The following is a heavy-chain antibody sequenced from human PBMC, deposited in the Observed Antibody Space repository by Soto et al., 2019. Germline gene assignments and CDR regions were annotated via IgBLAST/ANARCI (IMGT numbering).Heavy chain of an antibody. CDR2: INPNSGGT. CDR3: AKGWELIVGANH. Sequence: ASVKVSCKASGYTFTGYYMHWVRQAPGQGLEWMGWINPNSGGTNYAQKFQGRVTMTRDTSISTAYMELSRLKSDDTAVYYCAKGWELIVGANHWGQGTLVTVSS. D-gene: IGHD1-26*01. J-gene: IGHJ5*02. CDR1: GYTFTGYY. V-gene: IGHV1-2*02.